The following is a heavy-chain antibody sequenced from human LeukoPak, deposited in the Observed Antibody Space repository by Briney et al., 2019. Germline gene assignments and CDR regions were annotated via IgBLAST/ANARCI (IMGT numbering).Heavy chain of an antibody. Sequence: AGGSLRLSCAVSAFTFSTYNMNWVRQAPGKGLEWVSYISSSGSTIYYADSVKGRFTISRDNAKNSLYLQMNSLRAEDTAVYYCARSWGDSGLFYYWGQGTLVTVSS. CDR1: AFTFSTYN. V-gene: IGHV3-48*04. CDR3: ARSWGDSGLFYY. J-gene: IGHJ4*02. D-gene: IGHD1-26*01. CDR2: ISSSGSTI.